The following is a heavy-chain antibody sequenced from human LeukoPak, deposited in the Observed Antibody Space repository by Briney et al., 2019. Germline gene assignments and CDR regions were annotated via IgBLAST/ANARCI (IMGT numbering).Heavy chain of an antibody. CDR1: GFTFSTYW. Sequence: GGSLRLSCAASGFTFSTYWMHWVRQGPGRGLVWVSRINSDGSTTTYADSVKGRFTISRDNAKNTLYLQMNSLRAEDTAVYYCARLGDDFWSGYAYAFDIWGQGTMVTVSS. CDR3: ARLGDDFWSGYAYAFDI. CDR2: INSDGSTT. D-gene: IGHD3-3*01. J-gene: IGHJ3*02. V-gene: IGHV3-74*01.